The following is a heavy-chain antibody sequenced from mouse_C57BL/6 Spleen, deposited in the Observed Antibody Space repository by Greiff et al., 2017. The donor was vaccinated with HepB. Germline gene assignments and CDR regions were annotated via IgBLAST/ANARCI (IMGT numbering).Heavy chain of an antibody. CDR2: IHPNSGST. D-gene: IGHD2-4*01. Sequence: QVQLKQPGAELVKPGASVKLSCKASGYTFTSYWMHWVKQRPGQGLEWIGMIHPNSGSTNYNEKFKSKATLTVDKSSSTAYMQLSSLTSEDSAVYYCARGGLGWYFDVWGTGTTVTVSS. J-gene: IGHJ1*03. CDR3: ARGGLGWYFDV. CDR1: GYTFTSYW. V-gene: IGHV1-64*01.